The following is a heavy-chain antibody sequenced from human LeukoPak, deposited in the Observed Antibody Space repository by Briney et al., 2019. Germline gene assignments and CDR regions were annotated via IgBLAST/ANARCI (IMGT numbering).Heavy chain of an antibody. Sequence: SETLSLTCNVSGVSISSMSYYWGWIRQPPGKGLEWIGSNYYSGSTDYSPSLKSRVTISVDTSKSQFSLKLTSVTAADTAVYYCASRYYSYYYMDVWGKGTTVIVSS. CDR3: ASRYYSYYYMDV. J-gene: IGHJ6*03. V-gene: IGHV4-39*01. CDR1: GVSISSMSYY. CDR2: NYYSGST.